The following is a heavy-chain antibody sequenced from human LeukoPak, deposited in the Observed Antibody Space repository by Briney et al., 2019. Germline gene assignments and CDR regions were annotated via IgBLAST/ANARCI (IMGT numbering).Heavy chain of an antibody. Sequence: SETLSLTCTVSDGSITRSSYYWGWIRQTPGEGLHCIGSIYYTGIAYYNPSLQGRVTMSVDTSKNQFSLKLNCVTVADTAVYYCARLRVTTGFDYWDQGIPVTVSS. V-gene: IGHV4-39*01. CDR2: IYYTGIA. CDR3: ARLRVTTGFDY. CDR1: DGSITRSSYY. J-gene: IGHJ4*02. D-gene: IGHD2-21*02.